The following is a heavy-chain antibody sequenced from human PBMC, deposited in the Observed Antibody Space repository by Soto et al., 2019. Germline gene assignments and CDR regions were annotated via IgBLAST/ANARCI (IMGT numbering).Heavy chain of an antibody. CDR2: MSATGGA. V-gene: IGHV4-4*07. CDR1: GASISNYY. J-gene: IGHJ3*02. CDR3: TRDQSGTPDI. Sequence: SETLSLTFTVPGASISNYYWTWIRQSAGKGLEWIGRMSATGGAAYNPSLKSRLTLSRDTSKNELSLSLKFVTAADTAVYFCTRDQSGTPDIWGQGTTVT. D-gene: IGHD1-26*01.